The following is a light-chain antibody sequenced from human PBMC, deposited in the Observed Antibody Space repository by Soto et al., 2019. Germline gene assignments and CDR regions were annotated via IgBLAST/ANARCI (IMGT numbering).Light chain of an antibody. J-gene: IGKJ1*01. V-gene: IGKV3-20*01. CDR2: GAS. CDR1: QSVSSNY. Sequence: IVLTQSPGTLSLSPGERATLSCRASQSVSSNYLAWYQQRPGQAPRLLIFGASSRATGLPDRFSGSGSGSDFTLTISRLEPEDIAVYYCQQYGSAPETFGQGTKVEIK. CDR3: QQYGSAPET.